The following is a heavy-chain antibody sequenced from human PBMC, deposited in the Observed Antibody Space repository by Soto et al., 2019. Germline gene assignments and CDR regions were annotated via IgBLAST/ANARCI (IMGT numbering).Heavy chain of an antibody. CDR3: ASAAVTGTAGLDF. D-gene: IGHD6-19*01. J-gene: IGHJ4*02. V-gene: IGHV1-2*02. CDR1: GYTFSGFY. CDR2: INPNSGGT. Sequence: ASVKVSCKASGYTFSGFYMHWVRQAPGQGLEWMGWINPNSGGTKSAEKFQGRVTMTRDTSISTAYMELSRLTSDDTAVYYCASAAVTGTAGLDFWGQGSLVTVSS.